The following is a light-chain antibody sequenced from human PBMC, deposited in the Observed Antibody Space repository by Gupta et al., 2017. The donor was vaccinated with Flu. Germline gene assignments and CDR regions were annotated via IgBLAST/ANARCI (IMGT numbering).Light chain of an antibody. Sequence: GGSNIVRISVHWYRQKSGQARVLVVHDDDDRSSGIPERFSCSKSGNTATLTLSRVEAGDEADYYCQVWDSSSGRVFGEGTKLTVL. J-gene: IGLJ3*02. CDR3: QVWDSSSGRV. V-gene: IGLV3-21*02. CDR1: NIVRIS. CDR2: DDD.